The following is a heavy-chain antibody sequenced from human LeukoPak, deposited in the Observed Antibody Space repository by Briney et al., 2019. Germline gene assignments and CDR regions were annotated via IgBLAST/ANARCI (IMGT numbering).Heavy chain of an antibody. CDR2: ITSDGSST. V-gene: IGHV3-74*01. D-gene: IGHD2-2*01. J-gene: IGHJ4*02. Sequence: PGGSLRLSCAASGLTFSNYLMHWVRQAPGKGLVWVSRITSDGSSTHYADSVKGRFTISRDNAKNTLYLQMNSLTAEDTAVYYCVSLGYCSTSSCQPWGQGSLVTVPS. CDR1: GLTFSNYL. CDR3: VSLGYCSTSSCQP.